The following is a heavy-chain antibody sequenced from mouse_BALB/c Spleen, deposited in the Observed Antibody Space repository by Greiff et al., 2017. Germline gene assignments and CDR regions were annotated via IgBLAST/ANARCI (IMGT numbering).Heavy chain of an antibody. Sequence: VQLQQSGPGLVRPSPSLSISCTASGFSLTSYGVHWVRQSPGKGLEWLGVIWRGGSTDYNAAFISRLAISKDNSKCQVFFKMTSLQANDADSYYCARKRGDYGAMAYWGQGTSVTVSA. V-gene: IGHV2-2*02. CDR3: ARKRGDYGAMAY. J-gene: IGHJ4*01. CDR2: IWRGGST. CDR1: GFSLTSYG. D-gene: IGHD2-13*01.